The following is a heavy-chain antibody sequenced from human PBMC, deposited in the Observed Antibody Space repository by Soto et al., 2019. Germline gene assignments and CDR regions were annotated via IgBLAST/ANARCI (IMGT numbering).Heavy chain of an antibody. CDR1: GGSISNYY. D-gene: IGHD4-17*01. V-gene: IGHV4-59*01. CDR2: VYSSGYT. J-gene: IGHJ5*02. CDR3: ARDRHEYGDSNWFDP. Sequence: KASETLSLTCIVSGGSISNYYWSWVRQPPGKGLEWIGYVYSSGYTNYNPSLKSRVTISVDTSKNQFSLKLTSVTAADTAVYYCARDRHEYGDSNWFDPWGQGTLVTVSS.